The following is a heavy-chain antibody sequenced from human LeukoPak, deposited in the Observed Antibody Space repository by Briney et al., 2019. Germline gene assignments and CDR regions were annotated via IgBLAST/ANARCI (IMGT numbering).Heavy chain of an antibody. CDR3: SRQRSTSTYYFGLDV. CDR2: TYYRSKWNT. Sequence: SQTLSLTCAISGDTFPSNTAAWNWIRQSPSRGLEWLGRTYYRSKWNTDYAASVQNRITINPDTSTNQFSLQLKSATPEDTAVYYCSRQRSTSTYYFGLDVWGQGTTVTVSS. CDR1: GDTFPSNTAA. J-gene: IGHJ6*02. V-gene: IGHV6-1*01. D-gene: IGHD6-6*01.